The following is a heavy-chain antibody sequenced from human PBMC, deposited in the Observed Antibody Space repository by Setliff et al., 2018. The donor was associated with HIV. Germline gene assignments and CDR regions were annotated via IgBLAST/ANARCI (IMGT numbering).Heavy chain of an antibody. CDR2: IDAYNGDT. Sequence: GASVKVSCKASSYTFTSYGVSWVRQAPGQGLEWLGRIDAYNGDTNYAQNLQDRVTLTTDTSTNTAYMELRNLRSDDTAVYFCARDLGAFSSAWYVTIGDYWGPGTLVTVPQ. CDR1: SYTFTSYG. D-gene: IGHD6-13*01. J-gene: IGHJ4*02. V-gene: IGHV1-18*01. CDR3: ARDLGAFSSAWYVTIGDY.